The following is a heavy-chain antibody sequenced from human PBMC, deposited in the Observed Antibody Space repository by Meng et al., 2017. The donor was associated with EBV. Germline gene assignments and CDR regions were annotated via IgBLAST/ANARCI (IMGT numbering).Heavy chain of an antibody. V-gene: IGHV1-8*01. CDR3: ARGRGVYCSGGSCYPGWFDP. Sequence: QVQRGRLGAEVKKPGAPVKVSCKASGYTVTSYDINWVRQATGQGLEWMGWMNPNSGNTGYAQKFQGRVTMTRNTSISTAYMELSSLRSEDTAVYYCARGRGVYCSGGSCYPGWFDPWGQGTLVTVSS. CDR2: MNPNSGNT. J-gene: IGHJ5*02. D-gene: IGHD2-15*01. CDR1: GYTVTSYD.